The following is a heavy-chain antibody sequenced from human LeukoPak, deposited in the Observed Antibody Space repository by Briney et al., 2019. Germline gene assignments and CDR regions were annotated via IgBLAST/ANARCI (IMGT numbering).Heavy chain of an antibody. CDR2: XNPNRGGT. J-gene: IGHJ3*02. CDR3: ARADYDFWSPLGAFDI. Sequence: GYTFXGYYXXXXXQXXXXXGXXMGXXNPNRGGTNYAQKVQGRVTMTRDTSITTAYMELSRLRSDDTAVYYCARADYDFWSPLGAFDIWGQGTMVTVSS. D-gene: IGHD3-3*01. V-gene: IGHV1-2*02. CDR1: GYTFXGYY.